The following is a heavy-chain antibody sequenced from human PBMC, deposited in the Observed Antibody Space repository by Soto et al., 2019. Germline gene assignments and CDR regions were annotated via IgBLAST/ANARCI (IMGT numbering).Heavy chain of an antibody. V-gene: IGHV3-48*03. CDR1: GFTFSSYE. CDR3: AKDSNKYSSSLRGRYFDY. CDR2: ITKNGRSI. J-gene: IGHJ4*02. Sequence: GGSLRLSCVVSGFTFSSYEMNWVRQAPGKGLEWISFITKNGRSIQYADSVKGRFTISRGNSKNTLLLQMNSLGAEDTAVYYCAKDSNKYSSSLRGRYFDYWGQGIGVTVSS. D-gene: IGHD4-4*01.